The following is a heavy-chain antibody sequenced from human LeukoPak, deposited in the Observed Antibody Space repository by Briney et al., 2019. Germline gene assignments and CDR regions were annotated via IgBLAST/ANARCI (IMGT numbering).Heavy chain of an antibody. CDR1: GGTFSSYA. CDR3: ARDRSGGYNFDY. V-gene: IGHV1-69*05. D-gene: IGHD3-10*01. J-gene: IGHJ4*02. Sequence: SVKVSCKASGGTFSSYAISWVRLPPGQGLEWMGRIIPIFGTANYAQKFQGRVTITTDDSTSTAYMELSSLRSEDTAVYYCARDRSGGYNFDYWGQGTLVTVSS. CDR2: IIPIFGTA.